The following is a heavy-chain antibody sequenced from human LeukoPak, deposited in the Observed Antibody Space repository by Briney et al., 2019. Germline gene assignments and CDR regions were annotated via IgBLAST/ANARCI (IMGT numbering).Heavy chain of an antibody. CDR2: INHSGNT. Sequence: KPSETLSLTCAVDGGSFSDFYWSWIRQSPGKGLEWIGEINHSGNTNYNLSLKSRVTISADTSKNQFSLKLNSVTAADTALFYCVRGGGNSGYYYDYWGQGILVTVSS. CDR3: VRGGGNSGYYYDY. CDR1: GGSFSDFY. J-gene: IGHJ4*02. D-gene: IGHD3-22*01. V-gene: IGHV4-34*01.